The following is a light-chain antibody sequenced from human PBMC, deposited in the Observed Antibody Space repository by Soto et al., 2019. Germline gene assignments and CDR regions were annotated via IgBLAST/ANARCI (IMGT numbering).Light chain of an antibody. V-gene: IGKV3-20*01. J-gene: IGKJ2*01. CDR1: QSVSSSY. CDR3: QQYGSSSVT. CDR2: GAS. Sequence: EIVLTQSPGTLSLSPGERATLSCRASQSVSSSYLSWYQQKPDQAPRLLIYGASSRATGIPDRFSGSGSGTAFTLTIRRLEPEDFAVYYCQQYGSSSVTFGQGTKLEIK.